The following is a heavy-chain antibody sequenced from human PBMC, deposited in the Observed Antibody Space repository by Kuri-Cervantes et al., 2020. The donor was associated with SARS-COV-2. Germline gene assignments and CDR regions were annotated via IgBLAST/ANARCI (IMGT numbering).Heavy chain of an antibody. J-gene: IGHJ4*02. CDR2: ISYEGSNR. D-gene: IGHD1-26*01. CDR3: AKEAIVGAYYFDY. Sequence: GESLKISCAASGFTFSSYGMHWVRQAPGKGLEWVAVISYEGSNRYYADSVKGRFTISRDNSKNTLYLQMNSLRAEDTAVYYCAKEAIVGAYYFDYWGKGTLVTVSS. CDR1: GFTFSSYG. V-gene: IGHV3-30*18.